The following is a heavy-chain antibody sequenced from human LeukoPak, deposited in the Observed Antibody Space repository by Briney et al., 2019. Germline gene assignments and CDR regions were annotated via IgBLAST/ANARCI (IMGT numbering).Heavy chain of an antibody. CDR3: ARGYYYDSSGYYFDY. D-gene: IGHD3-22*01. CDR1: GGSISSGGYS. V-gene: IGHV4-30-2*01. J-gene: IGHJ4*02. CDR2: TYHSGST. Sequence: PSETLSLTCAVSGGSISSGGYSWSWIRQPPGKGLEWIGYTYHSGSTYYNPSLKSRVTISVDRSKNQFSLKLSSVTAADTAVYYCARGYYYDSSGYYFDYWGQGTLVTVSS.